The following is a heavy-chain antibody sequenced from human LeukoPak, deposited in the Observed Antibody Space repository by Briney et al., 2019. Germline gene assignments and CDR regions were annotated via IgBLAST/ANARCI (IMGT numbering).Heavy chain of an antibody. CDR2: IYYSGST. D-gene: IGHD5-18*01. CDR1: GGSISSYY. Sequence: SETLSLTCTVYGGSISSYYWSWIRQPPGKGLEWIGYIYYSGSTNYNPSLKSRVTISVDTSKNQLSLKLSSVTAADTAVYYCARDRGYSYGVYYYGMDVWGQGTTVTVSS. CDR3: ARDRGYSYGVYYYGMDV. J-gene: IGHJ6*02. V-gene: IGHV4-59*01.